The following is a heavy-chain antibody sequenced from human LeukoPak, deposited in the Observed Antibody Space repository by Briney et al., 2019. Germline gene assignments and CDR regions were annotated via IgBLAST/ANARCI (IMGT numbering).Heavy chain of an antibody. CDR1: GGSISSYY. D-gene: IGHD4-23*01. CDR3: ARPNSLGYYFDF. CDR2: IYYSGST. V-gene: IGHV4-59*01. Sequence: PSETLSLTCNVSGGSISSYYWSWIRQPPGMGLEWIGHIYYSGSTNYNPSLKSRVTMSVDASKNQFSLKLTSVTAADTTVYYCARPNSLGYYFDFWGQGTLVTVSS. J-gene: IGHJ4*02.